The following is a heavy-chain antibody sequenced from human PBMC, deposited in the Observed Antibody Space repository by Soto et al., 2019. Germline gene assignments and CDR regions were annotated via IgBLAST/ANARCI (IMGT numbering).Heavy chain of an antibody. CDR3: ARSTDRWDYDILTGYYMMDFDY. CDR2: IYYSGST. V-gene: IGHV4-39*01. CDR1: GGSISSSSYF. D-gene: IGHD3-9*01. J-gene: IGHJ4*02. Sequence: SETLSLTCTVSGGSISSSSYFWGWIRQPPGKGLEWIGSIYYSGSTYYNPSLKSRVTISVDTSKSQFSLKLSSVTAADTAVYYCARSTDRWDYDILTGYYMMDFDYWGQGTLVTVSS.